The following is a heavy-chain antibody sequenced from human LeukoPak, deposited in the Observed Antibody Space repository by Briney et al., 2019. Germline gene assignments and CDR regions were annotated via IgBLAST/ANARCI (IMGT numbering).Heavy chain of an antibody. J-gene: IGHJ4*02. D-gene: IGHD2-21*02. CDR2: ISAYNGNT. V-gene: IGHV1-18*01. CDR1: GYTFTSYG. Sequence: GASVKVSCKASGYTFTSYGISWVRQAPGQGLEWMGWISAYNGNTNYAQKLQGRVTMTTDTSTSTAYMELRSLRSDDTAVYCCXXXXXXVVVVTALDYWGQGTLVTVSS. CDR3: XXXXXXVVVVTALDY.